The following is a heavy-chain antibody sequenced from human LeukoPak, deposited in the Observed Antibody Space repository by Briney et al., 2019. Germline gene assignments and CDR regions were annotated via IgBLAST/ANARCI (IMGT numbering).Heavy chain of an antibody. J-gene: IGHJ3*02. V-gene: IGHV4-59*01. D-gene: IGHD3-22*01. CDR3: AGTTLDYYDSSGSYAFAI. CDR2: IYYSGST. Sequence: PSETLSLTCTVSGGSISSYYWSWIRQPPGKGLEWIGYIYYSGSTNYNPSLKSRVTISVDTSKNQFSLKLSSVTAADTAVYYCAGTTLDYYDSSGSYAFAIWGQGTMVTVSS. CDR1: GGSISSYY.